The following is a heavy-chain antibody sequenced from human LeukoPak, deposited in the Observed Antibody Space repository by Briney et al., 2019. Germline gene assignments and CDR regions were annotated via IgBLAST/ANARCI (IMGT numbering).Heavy chain of an antibody. J-gene: IGHJ1*01. V-gene: IGHV3-23*01. CDR3: AKCKDRGSYSACDFQN. Sequence: GGSLRLSCAASGFTFSSYAMGWVRQAPGKGLGWVSFVGGGRTYYADSVKGRFTISRDNSKNTLYLQMNSMRAEDTAVYYCAKCKDRGSYSACDFQNWGQGTLVSVSS. CDR1: GFTFSSYA. D-gene: IGHD1-26*01. CDR2: VGGGRT.